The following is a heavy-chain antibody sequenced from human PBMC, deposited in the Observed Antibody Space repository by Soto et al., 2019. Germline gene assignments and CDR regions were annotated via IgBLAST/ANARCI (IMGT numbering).Heavy chain of an antibody. V-gene: IGHV4-39*02. Sequence: XETLSLTCTVCGGSINSKNYYWAWIRQPPGKGPEWIGSIFYSGNTYYTPSLKSRVSISVDTSKNQFFLSLTSVTAADTAVYYCARDTGDGTFDFWGQGTLVTVSS. CDR2: IFYSGNT. CDR1: GGSINSKNYY. CDR3: ARDTGDGTFDF. J-gene: IGHJ4*02. D-gene: IGHD1-1*01.